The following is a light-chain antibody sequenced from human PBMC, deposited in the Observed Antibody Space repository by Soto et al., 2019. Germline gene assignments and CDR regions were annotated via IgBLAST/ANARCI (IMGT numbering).Light chain of an antibody. CDR1: SSNIGSNT. V-gene: IGLV1-44*01. J-gene: IGLJ3*02. Sequence: QSVLTQPPSASGTPGQRVTLSCSGSSSNIGSNTVNWYQQLPGTAPKLLIHNDNQRPSGVPDRFSGSKSGTSASLAISGLQSEDEADYYCAAWDDSLTAWVFGGGTKVTVL. CDR2: NDN. CDR3: AAWDDSLTAWV.